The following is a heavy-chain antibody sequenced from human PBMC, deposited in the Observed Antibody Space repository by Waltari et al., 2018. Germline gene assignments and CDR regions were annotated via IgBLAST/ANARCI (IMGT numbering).Heavy chain of an antibody. J-gene: IGHJ6*02. V-gene: IGHV3-72*01. CDR1: GFIFSDHY. Sequence: EVQLVESGGGLVQPGGSLRLSCAASGFIFSDHYVAWVRPAPGRGLEWVGRVRNKGQSYTTEYAASVKGRFTISRDESKNSLYLQMNSLQTEDTAVYYCARGSRERPYFYGMDVWGQGTTVTVSS. CDR3: ARGSRERPYFYGMDV. D-gene: IGHD1-1*01. CDR2: VRNKGQSYTT.